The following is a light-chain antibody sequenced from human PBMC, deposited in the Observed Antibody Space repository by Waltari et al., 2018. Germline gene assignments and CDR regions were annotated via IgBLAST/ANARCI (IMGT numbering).Light chain of an antibody. CDR3: QQYYSTPPT. Sequence: DIVMTQSPDSLAVSLGERATIHCKSSKSVLYSSNNRNFLAWYQKKPGQPPKLLISWASTRESGVPDRFSGSGSGTDFTLIIGSLQAEDVAVYYCQQYYSTPPTFGQGTRLEIK. J-gene: IGKJ5*01. CDR2: WAS. CDR1: KSVLYSSNNRNF. V-gene: IGKV4-1*01.